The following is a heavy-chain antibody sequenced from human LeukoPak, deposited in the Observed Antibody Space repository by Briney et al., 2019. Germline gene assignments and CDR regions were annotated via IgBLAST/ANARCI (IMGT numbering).Heavy chain of an antibody. CDR2: IYSCGST. CDR1: GFTVSSNY. V-gene: IGHV3-53*01. Sequence: PGGSLRLSCAASGFTVSSNYMSWVRQAPGKGLEWVSVIYSCGSTYYADSVKGRFTISRDNSKNTLYLQMNSLRAEDTAVYYCARMSSSSRGGMDVWGQGTTVTVSS. D-gene: IGHD6-13*01. CDR3: ARMSSSSRGGMDV. J-gene: IGHJ6*02.